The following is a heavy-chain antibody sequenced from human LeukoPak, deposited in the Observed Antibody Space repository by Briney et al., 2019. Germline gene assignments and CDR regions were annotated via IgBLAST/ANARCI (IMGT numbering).Heavy chain of an antibody. D-gene: IGHD2-21*02. CDR1: GFTFSSYG. J-gene: IGHJ3*02. Sequence: GGSLRLSCAASGFTFSSYGMHWVRQAPGKGLEWVAVIWYDGSNKYYANSVKGRFTISRDNSKNTLYLQMNSLRAEDTAVYYCAREEGGLYCGGDCTYAFDIWGQGTMVTVSS. CDR2: IWYDGSNK. V-gene: IGHV3-33*01. CDR3: AREEGGLYCGGDCTYAFDI.